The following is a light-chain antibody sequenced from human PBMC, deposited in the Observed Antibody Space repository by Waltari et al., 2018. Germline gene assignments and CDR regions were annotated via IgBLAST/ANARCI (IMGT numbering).Light chain of an antibody. Sequence: QSALTQPRSVSGCPGQAVTIPCTATSSDGGGFNYVSWFQQHPGEAPRLIIYDVTKRPSGVPGRFSGSKSGNTASLTISGLQAEDDSDYYCCSYAGFNTYVFGTGTKVTVL. CDR1: SSDGGGFNY. CDR2: DVT. CDR3: CSYAGFNTYV. V-gene: IGLV2-11*01. J-gene: IGLJ1*01.